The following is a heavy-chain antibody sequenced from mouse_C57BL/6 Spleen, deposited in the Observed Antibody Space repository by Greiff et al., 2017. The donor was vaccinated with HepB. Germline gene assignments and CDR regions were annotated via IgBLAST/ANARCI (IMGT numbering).Heavy chain of an antibody. V-gene: IGHV2-9-1*01. D-gene: IGHD3-2*02. Sequence: QVQLQQSGPGLVAPSQRLSITCTVSGFSLTSYAISWVRQPPGKGLEWLGVIWTGGGTNYNSALKSRLSISKDNSKSQVFLKMNSLQTDDTARYYCARDSSGPYYAMDYWGQGTSVTVSS. CDR2: IWTGGGT. CDR3: ARDSSGPYYAMDY. J-gene: IGHJ4*01. CDR1: GFSLTSYA.